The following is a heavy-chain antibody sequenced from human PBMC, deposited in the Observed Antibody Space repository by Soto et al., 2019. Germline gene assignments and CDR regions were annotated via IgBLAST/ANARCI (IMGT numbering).Heavy chain of an antibody. J-gene: IGHJ4*02. V-gene: IGHV2-5*01. CDR3: AHRRVARGYDQIDY. D-gene: IGHD2-15*01. Sequence: SGPTLVNPTQTLTLTCTFSGFSLSTSGVGVGWIRQPPGKALEWLALIYWNDDKRYSPSLKSRLTITEDTSKNQVVLTMTNMDPVDTATYYCAHRRVARGYDQIDYWGQGTLVTVSS. CDR1: GFSLSTSGVG. CDR2: IYWNDDK.